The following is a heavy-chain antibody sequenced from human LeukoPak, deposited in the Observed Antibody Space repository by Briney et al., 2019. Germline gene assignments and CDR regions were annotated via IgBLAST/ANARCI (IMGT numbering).Heavy chain of an antibody. CDR1: GWTFSSYA. CDR2: ISGSGGST. D-gene: IGHD6-13*01. V-gene: IGHV3-23*01. Sequence: GGALRRSCAASGWTFSSYARRWVGQAPGEGREGGAAISGSGGSTNYADSVKGGCTISRDNSKNTLYLQLNSLRAEDTAVYYCAKGHGYPHWGQGTLVTVSS. J-gene: IGHJ4*02. CDR3: AKGHGYPH.